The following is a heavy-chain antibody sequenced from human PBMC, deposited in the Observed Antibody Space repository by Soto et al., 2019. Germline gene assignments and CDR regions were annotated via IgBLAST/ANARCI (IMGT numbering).Heavy chain of an antibody. CDR2: IKQDGSEK. Sequence: EVQLVESGGGWVQPGGSLRLSCAASGCTFSSYWMSWVRKAPGKGLEWVANIKQDGSEKYYLDSVKGRFTISRDNAKNSLYLQINSLRAEDTAVYYCARVSIDFCLDYWGQGTLVTVSS. V-gene: IGHV3-7*01. CDR3: ARVSIDFCLDY. J-gene: IGHJ4*02. CDR1: GCTFSSYW. D-gene: IGHD3-3*01.